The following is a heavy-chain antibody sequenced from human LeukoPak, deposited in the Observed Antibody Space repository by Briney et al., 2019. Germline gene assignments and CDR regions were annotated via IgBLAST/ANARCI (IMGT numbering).Heavy chain of an antibody. Sequence: GGSLRLSCAASGFTFSSYSMNWVRQAPGKGLEWVSVIYSGGSTYYADSVKGRFTISRDNSKNTLYLQMNSLRAEDTAVYYCARVAGYSSPLDYWGQGTLVTVSS. J-gene: IGHJ4*02. CDR1: GFTFSSYS. CDR3: ARVAGYSSPLDY. D-gene: IGHD6-19*01. CDR2: IYSGGST. V-gene: IGHV3-66*01.